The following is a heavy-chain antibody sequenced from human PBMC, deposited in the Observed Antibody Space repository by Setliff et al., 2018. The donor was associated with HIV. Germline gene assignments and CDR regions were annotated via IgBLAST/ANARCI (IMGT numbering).Heavy chain of an antibody. CDR1: GFTFSVYG. V-gene: IGHV3-33*01. CDR2: IWYDGGRK. D-gene: IGHD2-21*01. Sequence: GGSLRLSCEGSGFTFSVYGMHWVRQAPGKGLEWVAVIWYDGGRKHYADSLQGRFTISRDDSKNSVYLQMNTLGAEDTAVYYCARGQFRLRPDSLDLWGQGTLVTVSS. J-gene: IGHJ4*03. CDR3: ARGQFRLRPDSLDL.